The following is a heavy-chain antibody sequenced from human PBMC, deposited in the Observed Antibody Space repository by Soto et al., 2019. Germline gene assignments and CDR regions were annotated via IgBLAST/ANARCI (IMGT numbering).Heavy chain of an antibody. CDR2: ISSSSSYI. CDR3: ARSHGYSGYDYDKDYYYYYMDV. CDR1: GFTFSSYS. V-gene: IGHV3-21*01. Sequence: EVQLVESGGGLVKPGGSLRLSCAASGFTFSSYSMNWVRQAPGKGLEWVSSISSSSSYIYYADSVKGRFTISRDNAKNSLYLQMNSLRAEDTAVYYCARSHGYSGYDYDKDYYYYYMDVWGKGTTVTVSS. D-gene: IGHD5-12*01. J-gene: IGHJ6*03.